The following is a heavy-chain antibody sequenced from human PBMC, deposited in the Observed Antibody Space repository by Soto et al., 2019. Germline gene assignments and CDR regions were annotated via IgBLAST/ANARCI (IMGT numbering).Heavy chain of an antibody. CDR1: GGSISSSSYY. CDR2: IYYSGST. V-gene: IGHV4-39*01. D-gene: IGHD6-19*01. CDR3: ARHGWHRVDY. J-gene: IGHJ4*02. Sequence: QLQLQESGPGLVKPSETLSLTCTVSGGSISSSSYYWGWIRQPPGKGLGWIGSIYYSGSTYYNPSLKSRVTISVDTSKNQFSLKLSSVTAADTAVYYCARHGWHRVDYWGQGTLVTVSS.